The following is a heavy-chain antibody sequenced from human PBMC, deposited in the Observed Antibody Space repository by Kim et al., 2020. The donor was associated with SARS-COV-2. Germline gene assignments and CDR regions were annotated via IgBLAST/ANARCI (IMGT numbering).Heavy chain of an antibody. CDR2: IYYSGTT. CDR3: ARLKAGIVHDLSI. J-gene: IGHJ3*02. V-gene: IGHV4-30-4*08. CDR1: GASISGSGYY. Sequence: SETLSLTCTVSGASISGSGYYWGWIRQPTGKGLEWIGYIYYSGTTYYNASLKSSVTMSVDTSKNHFSLKLTSVTAADTAAYYCARLKAGIVHDLSIWGQG. D-gene: IGHD1-26*01.